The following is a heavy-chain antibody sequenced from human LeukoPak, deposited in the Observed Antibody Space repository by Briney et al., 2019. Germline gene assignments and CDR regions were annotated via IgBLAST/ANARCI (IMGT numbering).Heavy chain of an antibody. CDR3: ATGYSSTWYYFDY. D-gene: IGHD6-13*01. V-gene: IGHV4-59*01. CDR1: GYSISSYY. Sequence: SETLSLTCTVSGYSISSYYLSWIRQPPGKGLEWIGYIYHSGSTNYNPSLKSRVAISADTSKDQFSLKLASVTAADTAVYYCATGYSSTWYYFDYWGQGTLVTVSS. J-gene: IGHJ4*02. CDR2: IYHSGST.